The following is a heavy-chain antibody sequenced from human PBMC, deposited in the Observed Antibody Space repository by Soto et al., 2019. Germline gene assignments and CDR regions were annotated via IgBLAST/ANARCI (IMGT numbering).Heavy chain of an antibody. CDR3: ARGYRSSTSCYGEGYYYYYGMDV. CDR1: GYTFTSYD. J-gene: IGHJ6*02. D-gene: IGHD2-2*01. CDR2: MNPNSGNT. V-gene: IGHV1-8*01. Sequence: GASVKVSCKASGYTFTSYDINWVRQATGQGLEWMGWMNPNSGNTGYAQKSQGRVNMTRNTSISTAYMELSSLRSEDTAVYYCARGYRSSTSCYGEGYYYYYGMDVWGQGTTVTVSS.